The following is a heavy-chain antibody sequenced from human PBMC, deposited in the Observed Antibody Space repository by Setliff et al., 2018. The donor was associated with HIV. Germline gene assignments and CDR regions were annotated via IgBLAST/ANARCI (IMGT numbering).Heavy chain of an antibody. J-gene: IGHJ5*02. V-gene: IGHV4-59*08. CDR2: VFYGGDT. D-gene: IGHD6-19*01. CDR1: TDSFNYYS. CDR3: ASQPYNSGWFGGWFDP. Sequence: SETLSLTCTVSTDSFNYYSWSWIRQPPGKGLEWIGNVFYGGDTNYNPSLKSRVSISVDTSKKQFSLKLSSVAAADTAVYYCASQPYNSGWFGGWFDPWGQGILVTVSS.